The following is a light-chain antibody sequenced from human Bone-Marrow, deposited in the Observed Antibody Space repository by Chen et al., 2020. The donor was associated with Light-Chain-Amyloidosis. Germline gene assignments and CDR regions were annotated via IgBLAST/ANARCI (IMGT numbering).Light chain of an antibody. CDR3: QSADSSGTYEVI. CDR2: RDT. CDR1: DLPTKY. V-gene: IGLV3-25*03. J-gene: IGLJ2*01. Sequence: SYDLTQPPSVSVPPGQTARITGSGDDLPTKYAYWYQQQPGQAPVLVIHRDTERPSGISERFSGSSSGTTATLTISGVQAEDEADYHCQSADSSGTYEVIFGGGTKLTVL.